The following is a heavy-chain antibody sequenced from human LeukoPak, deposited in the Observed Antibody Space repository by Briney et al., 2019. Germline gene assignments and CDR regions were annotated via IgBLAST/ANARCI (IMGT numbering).Heavy chain of an antibody. CDR2: ISTSSSFI. CDR3: ARTTGGNTIDI. V-gene: IGHV3-21*01. D-gene: IGHD4-17*01. Sequence: GGSLGLSCAASGVIFSNYNMNWVRQAPGKGLEWVSSISTSSSFIYSAPSMKGRFTISRDNAKNSLYLQMGSLRVEDTAVYYCARTTGGNTIDIWGQGTMVTVSS. J-gene: IGHJ3*02. CDR1: GVIFSNYN.